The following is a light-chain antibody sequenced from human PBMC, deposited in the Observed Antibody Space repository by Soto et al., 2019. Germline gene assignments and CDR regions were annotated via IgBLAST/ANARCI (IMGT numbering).Light chain of an antibody. V-gene: IGKV3-20*01. CDR3: QQYGSSPPP. CDR1: QSVSSSN. Sequence: LKHSPGTVSLSPGERGSVCCMGRQSVSSSNLAWYQQKPGQAPRLLIYGASSRATGIPDRFSGSGSGTDFTLTISRLEPEDFAVYYCQQYGSSPPPFGGGTMVDNK. J-gene: IGKJ4*01. CDR2: GAS.